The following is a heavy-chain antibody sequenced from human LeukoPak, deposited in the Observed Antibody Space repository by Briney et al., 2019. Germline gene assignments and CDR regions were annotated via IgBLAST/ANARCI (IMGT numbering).Heavy chain of an antibody. D-gene: IGHD3-10*01. J-gene: IGHJ6*03. CDR1: GFTVSSNY. V-gene: IGHV3-53*01. Sequence: GGSLRLSCAASGFTVSSNYMSWVRQAPGKGLEWVSVTYSGGRTYYADSVKGRFTISRDISKNTLYLQMNSLRAEDTAVYYCARVLSGRGSLYDYYYYMDVWGKGTTVTVSS. CDR2: TYSGGRT. CDR3: ARVLSGRGSLYDYYYYMDV.